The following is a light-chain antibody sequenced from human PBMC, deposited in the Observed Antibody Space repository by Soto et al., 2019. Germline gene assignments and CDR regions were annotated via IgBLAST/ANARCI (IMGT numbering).Light chain of an antibody. CDR3: QQYNSYPGYT. CDR2: KAS. CDR1: QSISSW. Sequence: DIQMTQSPSTLSASVGDRVTITCRASQSISSWLAWYQQKPGRAPKLLIYKASSLESGVPSRFSGSGSGTEFTLPTSSLQPDDFATYYCQQYNSYPGYTFGQGTKVDIK. J-gene: IGKJ2*01. V-gene: IGKV1-5*03.